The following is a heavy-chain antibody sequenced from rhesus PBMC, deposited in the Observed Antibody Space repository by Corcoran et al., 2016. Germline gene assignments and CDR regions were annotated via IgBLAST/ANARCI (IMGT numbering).Heavy chain of an antibody. D-gene: IGHD3-16*01. Sequence: QVQLQESGPGLVKPSETLSLTCAVSGYSISRGYGWRWIRQPPGQGREWIGYISYSGSSYYTPSFKSRVTISIDTSKNQFSLKLSSVTAADTAVYYCARYSYYYSGSYYYRNSLDVWGRGVLVTVSS. CDR1: GYSISRGYG. CDR3: ARYSYYYSGSYYYRNSLDV. J-gene: IGHJ5-2*02. V-gene: IGHV4-127*01. CDR2: ISYSGSS.